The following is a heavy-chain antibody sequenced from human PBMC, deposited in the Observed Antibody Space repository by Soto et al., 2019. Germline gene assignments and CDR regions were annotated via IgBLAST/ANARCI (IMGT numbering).Heavy chain of an antibody. CDR1: GGSISGHY. Sequence: QVQLQQWGAGLLKPSETLSLTCAVYGGSISGHYWNWIRQPPGKGLEWIGEINHSGRTNYNPSLKSRATISVDPSKNQFSLNLGSVTAAETAVYFCASGNIPAALVYWGQGTLVTVSS. CDR2: INHSGRT. J-gene: IGHJ4*02. D-gene: IGHD6-25*01. V-gene: IGHV4-34*01. CDR3: ASGNIPAALVY.